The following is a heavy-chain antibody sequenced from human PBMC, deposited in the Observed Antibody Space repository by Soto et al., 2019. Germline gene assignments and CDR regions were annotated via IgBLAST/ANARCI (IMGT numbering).Heavy chain of an antibody. V-gene: IGHV2-5*02. D-gene: IGHD2-8*02. Sequence: WVRQSPEKALEWLALIFWDDDKRYSPSLRSRLTIAKDTSKNQVVLTLTNVEPVDTATYYCARILTATGGHFDSWGQGALVTVSS. CDR3: ARILTATGGHFDS. CDR2: IFWDDDK. J-gene: IGHJ4*02.